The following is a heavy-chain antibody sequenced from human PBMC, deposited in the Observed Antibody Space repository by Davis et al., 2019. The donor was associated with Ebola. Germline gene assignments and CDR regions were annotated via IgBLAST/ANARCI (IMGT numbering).Heavy chain of an antibody. CDR2: ISAYNGNT. CDR1: GYTFTSYG. D-gene: IGHD3-22*01. Sequence: AASVKVSCKASGYTFTSYGISWVRQAPGQGLEWMGWISAYNGNTNYAQKLQGRVTMTTDTSTSTAYMELRSLRSDDTAVYYCARDITMIVGGWFDSWGQGTLVTVSS. CDR3: ARDITMIVGGWFDS. J-gene: IGHJ5*01. V-gene: IGHV1-18*01.